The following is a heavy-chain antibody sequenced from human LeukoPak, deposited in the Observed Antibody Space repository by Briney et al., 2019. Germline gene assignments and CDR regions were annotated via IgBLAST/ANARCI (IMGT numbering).Heavy chain of an antibody. J-gene: IGHJ4*02. D-gene: IGHD2-2*01. CDR2: ISTTSGYI. V-gene: IGHV3-21*04. CDR3: ARRYARGWADDY. CDR1: GFTFSSYS. Sequence: GGSLRLSCAASGFTFSSYSMNWVRQAPGKGLEWVSFISTTSGYIYYADSVKGRFTISRDNAKNSLYLQMYSLRAEDTAVYYCARRYARGWADDYWGQGTLVTVSS.